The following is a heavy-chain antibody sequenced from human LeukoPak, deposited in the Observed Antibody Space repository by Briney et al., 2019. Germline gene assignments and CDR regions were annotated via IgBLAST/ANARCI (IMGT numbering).Heavy chain of an antibody. CDR3: ARVLPVPYLLDS. CDR2: FFQSDKS. Sequence: KPSETLSLTCAISGQSTTRGYYWAWFRQSSGQGLEWIATFFQSDKSFYNASLESRVTLSLDTSKSQFSLNLTSVTAADTAVYYCARVLPVPYLLDSWGRGTQVTVSS. J-gene: IGHJ5*01. V-gene: IGHV4-38-2*01. CDR1: GQSTTRGYY. D-gene: IGHD3-10*02.